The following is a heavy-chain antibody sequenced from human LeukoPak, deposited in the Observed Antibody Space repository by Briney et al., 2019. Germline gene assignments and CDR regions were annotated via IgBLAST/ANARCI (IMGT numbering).Heavy chain of an antibody. J-gene: IGHJ6*02. V-gene: IGHV3-21*01. D-gene: IGHD5-24*01. CDR1: GFTFSSYS. CDR2: ISSSSSYI. Sequence: PGGSLRLSCAASGFTFSSYSMNWVRQAPGKGLEWVSSISSSSSYIYYADSVKGRFTISRDNAKNSPYLQMNSLRAEDTAMYYCARVDDYHYYGMDVRGQGTTVTVSS. CDR3: ARVDDYHYYGMDV.